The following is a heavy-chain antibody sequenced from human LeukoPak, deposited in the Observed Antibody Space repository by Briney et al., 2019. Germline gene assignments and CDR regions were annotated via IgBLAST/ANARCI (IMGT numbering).Heavy chain of an antibody. V-gene: IGHV1-69*04. Sequence: SVKVSCKASGGTFSSYAISWVRQAPGQGLEWMGRIIPILGIANYAQKFQGRVTITADKSTSTAYMELSSLRSEDTAVYYCARIGQDIATDYWGQGTLVTVSS. CDR1: GGTFSSYA. J-gene: IGHJ4*02. CDR2: IIPILGIA. CDR3: ARIGQDIATDY. D-gene: IGHD5-12*01.